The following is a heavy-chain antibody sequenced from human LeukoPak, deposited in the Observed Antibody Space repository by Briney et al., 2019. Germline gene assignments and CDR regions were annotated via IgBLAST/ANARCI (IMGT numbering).Heavy chain of an antibody. CDR2: ISSGSSYI. CDR3: ARDHSAGHIAANDY. J-gene: IGHJ4*02. CDR1: GFTFSSNT. V-gene: IGHV3-21*04. Sequence: GGSLRLSCAASGFTFSSNTMNWVRQAPGKGLEWVSSISSGSSYIYYADSVKGRFTISRDNAKNSLYLQMNSLRAEDTALYYCARDHSAGHIAANDYWGQGTLVTVSS. D-gene: IGHD6-6*01.